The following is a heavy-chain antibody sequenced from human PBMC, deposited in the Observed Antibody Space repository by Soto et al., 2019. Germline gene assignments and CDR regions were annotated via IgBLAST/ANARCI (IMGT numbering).Heavy chain of an antibody. CDR3: AGASGPFDY. CDR2: IWYDGSEK. Sequence: QVQLVESGGGVVQPGRSLRLSCAASGFTFSIYGIHWVRQAPGKGLEWVAVIWYDGSEKYYADSVKGRFTISRDNSKKNVELQMNSLRAEDTAVYYCAGASGPFDYWGQGTLVTVS. V-gene: IGHV3-33*01. CDR1: GFTFSIYG. J-gene: IGHJ4*02. D-gene: IGHD2-8*02.